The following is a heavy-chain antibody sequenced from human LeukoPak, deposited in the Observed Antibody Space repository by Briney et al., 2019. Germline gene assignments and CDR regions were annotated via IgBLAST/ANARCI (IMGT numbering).Heavy chain of an antibody. Sequence: GGSLRLSCAASGFTFSSYGTHWVRQAPGKGLEWVAVIWYDGTNKYYADSVKGRFTISRDNSKNTLFLQMSGLRAEDTAVYYCARAAYDSSGYLTLWGQGTLVTVSS. J-gene: IGHJ4*02. CDR3: ARAAYDSSGYLTL. CDR1: GFTFSSYG. CDR2: IWYDGTNK. D-gene: IGHD3-22*01. V-gene: IGHV3-33*01.